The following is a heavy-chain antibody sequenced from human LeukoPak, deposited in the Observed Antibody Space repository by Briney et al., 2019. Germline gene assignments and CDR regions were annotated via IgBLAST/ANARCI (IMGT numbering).Heavy chain of an antibody. J-gene: IGHJ4*02. D-gene: IGHD6-19*01. CDR1: GYTFTSYA. CDR2: INAGNGNT. Sequence: ASVKVSCKASGYTFTSYAMHWVRQAPGQRLKWMGWINAGNGNTKYSQKFQGRVTITRDTSASTAYMELSSLRSEDTAVYYCARGPYSSGPTPFDYWGQGTLVTVSS. CDR3: ARGPYSSGPTPFDY. V-gene: IGHV1-3*01.